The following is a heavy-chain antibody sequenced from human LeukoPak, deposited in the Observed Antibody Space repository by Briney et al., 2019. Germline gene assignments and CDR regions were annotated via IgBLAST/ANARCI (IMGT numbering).Heavy chain of an antibody. CDR2: LSPNSGGI. Sequence: ASVKVSCKTSGYTFSDYYIHWVRQAPGQGLEWMGWLSPNSGGINSAQKFQGRATMTRDTSISTAYMELNRLRSDDTAVYYCARCSTSCSNFDYWGQGTLVTVSS. V-gene: IGHV1-2*02. D-gene: IGHD2-2*01. CDR3: ARCSTSCSNFDY. J-gene: IGHJ4*02. CDR1: GYTFSDYY.